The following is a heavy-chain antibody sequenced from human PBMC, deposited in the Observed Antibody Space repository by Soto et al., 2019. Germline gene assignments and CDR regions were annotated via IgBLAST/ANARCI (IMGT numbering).Heavy chain of an antibody. V-gene: IGHV4-31*03. J-gene: IGHJ5*02. Sequence: SAALSLSSSVSGVSIRSSGYYWCWLRQHPGKGLEWIGYIDYSGSTSYTPSLKSRVTISVDTSKNQFSLKLSSVTAADTAVYYCARGYCSSTSCFDPWGQGTLVTVS. CDR3: ARGYCSSTSCFDP. CDR1: GVSIRSSGYY. CDR2: IDYSGST. D-gene: IGHD2-2*01.